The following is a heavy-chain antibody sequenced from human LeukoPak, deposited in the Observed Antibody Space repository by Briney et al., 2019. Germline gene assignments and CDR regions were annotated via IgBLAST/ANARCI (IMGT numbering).Heavy chain of an antibody. CDR2: IYHSGST. Sequence: SETLSLTCTVSGVSITSYYWSWIRQPPRKGLEWIGSIYHSGSTNDNPSLKSRVTTSVDTSKNQFSLKLSSVTGADTAVYYCARRGYYYDSSHYYYFDYWGQGTLVTVSS. J-gene: IGHJ4*02. CDR3: ARRGYYYDSSHYYYFDY. CDR1: GVSITSYY. D-gene: IGHD3-22*01. V-gene: IGHV4-59*08.